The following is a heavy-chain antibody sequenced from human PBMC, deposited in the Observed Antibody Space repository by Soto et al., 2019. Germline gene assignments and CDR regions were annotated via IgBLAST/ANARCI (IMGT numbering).Heavy chain of an antibody. CDR1: GYTFTSYG. J-gene: IGHJ4*02. Sequence: EASVKVSCKASGYTFTSYGISWVRQAPGQGLEWMGWMNPNSGNTGYAQKFQGRVTMTRNTSISTAYMELSSLRSEDTAVYYCARGLGDFWSGYPTDYWGQGTLVTVSS. CDR2: MNPNSGNT. V-gene: IGHV1-8*02. CDR3: ARGLGDFWSGYPTDY. D-gene: IGHD3-3*01.